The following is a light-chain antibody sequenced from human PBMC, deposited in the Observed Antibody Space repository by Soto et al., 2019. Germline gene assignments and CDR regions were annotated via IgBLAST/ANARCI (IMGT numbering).Light chain of an antibody. CDR3: TSYTSSSTLYV. CDR1: SSDLGGYNY. J-gene: IGLJ1*01. Sequence: QSVLTQPASVSGSPGQSITISCTGTSSDLGGYNYVSWYQQHPGKAPKLMIYDVRNRASGASNRFSGSKSGNTASLTISGLQAEDEADYYCTSYTSSSTLYVFGTGTKVTVL. V-gene: IGLV2-14*01. CDR2: DVR.